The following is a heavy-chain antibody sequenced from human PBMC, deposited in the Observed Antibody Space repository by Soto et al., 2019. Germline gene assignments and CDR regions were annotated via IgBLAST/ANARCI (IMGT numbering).Heavy chain of an antibody. J-gene: IGHJ4*02. CDR3: ARESEDLTSNFDY. Sequence: EVQLVESGGGLVKPGGSLRLSFAASGVTFTRYRMNWVRPAPGEGLEWVSSISSTTNYIYYGDSMKGRFTISRDNAKNSLYLEMNSLRAEDTAVYYCARESEDLTSNFDYWGQGTLVTVSS. V-gene: IGHV3-21*06. CDR2: ISSTTNYI. CDR1: GVTFTRYR.